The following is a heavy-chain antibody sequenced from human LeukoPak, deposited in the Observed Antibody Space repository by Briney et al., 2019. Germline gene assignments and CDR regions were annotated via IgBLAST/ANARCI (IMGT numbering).Heavy chain of an antibody. CDR1: GLTFSRHG. CDR2: ISNDGSRK. Sequence: GGSLRLSCAPSGLTFSRHGMPWVRQAPGKGLEWVAIISNDGSRKYYAHSVEGRFTISRDNSKNTLYLQMDSLRAEDTAVYYCARDRAWNYFDYWGQGTLVTVSS. CDR3: ARDRAWNYFDY. V-gene: IGHV3-30*03. J-gene: IGHJ4*02. D-gene: IGHD3-3*01.